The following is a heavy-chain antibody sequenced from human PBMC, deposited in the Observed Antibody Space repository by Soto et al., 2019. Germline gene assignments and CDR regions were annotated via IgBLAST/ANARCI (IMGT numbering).Heavy chain of an antibody. Sequence: QVQLVQSGAEVKKPGSSVKVSCKASGGTFSSYTISWVRQAPGQGLEWMGRIIPILGIANYALKFQGRVTITADKSTSTAYMELSSLRSEDTAVYYCARDLAVAGDYWGQGTLVTVSS. CDR2: IIPILGIA. CDR3: ARDLAVAGDY. V-gene: IGHV1-69*08. CDR1: GGTFSSYT. J-gene: IGHJ4*02. D-gene: IGHD6-19*01.